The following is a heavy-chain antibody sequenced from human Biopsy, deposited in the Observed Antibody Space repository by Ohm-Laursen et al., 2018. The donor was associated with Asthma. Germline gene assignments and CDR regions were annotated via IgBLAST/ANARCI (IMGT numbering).Heavy chain of an antibody. V-gene: IGHV3-30*18. CDR2: ISYDGNHK. CDR1: GFMFRSFG. J-gene: IGHJ4*02. D-gene: IGHD6-19*01. Sequence: SLRLSCAASGFMFRSFGMHWVRQAPGKGLEWVAVISYDGNHKFYEDSVKGRFTISRDNSKNTLYLQMNSLSAEDTAVYYCAKDFRGIAVAGDRGFDYWGQGTLVTVSS. CDR3: AKDFRGIAVAGDRGFDY.